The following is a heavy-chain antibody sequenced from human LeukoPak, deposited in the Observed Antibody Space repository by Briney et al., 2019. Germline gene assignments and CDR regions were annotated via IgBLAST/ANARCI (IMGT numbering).Heavy chain of an antibody. V-gene: IGHV3-7*01. J-gene: IGHJ4*02. CDR3: ARIYYFGDNNWRYFDN. CDR2: IDPDGSEK. CDR1: GFTFNSYW. Sequence: GGSLRLSRAASGFTFNSYWMSWVRQAPGKGLEWVANIDPDGSEKQYGDSVKGRFTTSRDNAKNSLYLQMNSLRAEDTAIYYCARIYYFGDNNWRYFDNWGQGTLVTVSS. D-gene: IGHD3-10*01.